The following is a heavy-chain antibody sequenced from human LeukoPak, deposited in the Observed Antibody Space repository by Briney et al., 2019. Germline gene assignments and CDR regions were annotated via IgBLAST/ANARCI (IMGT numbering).Heavy chain of an antibody. D-gene: IGHD1/OR15-1a*01. V-gene: IGHV4-59*01. Sequence: SETLSLTCTVSGGSISSYYWSWVRQPPGKGLEWIGYIYYSGSTNYNPSLNSRVTISVHTSKNQFSLKLSSATAADTAVYYCARGLESFTAGELEHGGNAFDIWGQGTMVTVSS. CDR1: GGSISSYY. CDR2: IYYSGST. CDR3: ARGLESFTAGELEHGGNAFDI. J-gene: IGHJ3*02.